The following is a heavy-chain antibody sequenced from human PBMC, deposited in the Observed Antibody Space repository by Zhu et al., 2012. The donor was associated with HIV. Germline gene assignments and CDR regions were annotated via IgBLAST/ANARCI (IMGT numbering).Heavy chain of an antibody. CDR3: ARLRDTSGYYYPSDY. CDR2: VYCTGTT. Sequence: QVQLQESGPGLVKPSETLSLTCSVSGGSTSSHYWSWIRQPPGKGLEWIGYVYCTGTTNYNPSLKSRVTISLDMSKNQFSLKLTSVTAADTAVYYCARLRDTSGYYYPSDYWGQGTLVTVSS. V-gene: IGHV4-59*11. D-gene: IGHD3-22*01. J-gene: IGHJ4*02. CDR1: GGSTSSHY.